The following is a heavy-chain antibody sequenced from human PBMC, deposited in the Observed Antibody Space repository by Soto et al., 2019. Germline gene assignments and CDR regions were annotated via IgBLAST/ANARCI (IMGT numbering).Heavy chain of an antibody. V-gene: IGHV1-8*01. Sequence: ASVKVSCKASGYSFTSLDINWVRQTAGEGLEWMGWMQPSTGRTGYAQKFQGRVTMTRDTSINRAYMELSSRTTDDTAFYYCARGVSAGVDSWGQGTRATVS. CDR2: MQPSTGRT. CDR1: GYSFTSLD. J-gene: IGHJ4*02. CDR3: ARGVSAGVDS. D-gene: IGHD1-26*01.